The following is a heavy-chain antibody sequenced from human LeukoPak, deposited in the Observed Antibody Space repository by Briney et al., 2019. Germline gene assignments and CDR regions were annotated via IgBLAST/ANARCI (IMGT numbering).Heavy chain of an antibody. CDR3: AKFLGEYCISTSCSNDS. V-gene: IGHV3-23*01. Sequence: GGSLRLSCAASGFTFSSYAMSWVRQPPGKGLEWVSVISGSGGSTYYADSVKGRFTISRDNSKNTLYLQMNSLGAEDTAVYYGAKFLGEYCISTSCSNDSWGQGTLVTVSS. J-gene: IGHJ4*02. CDR1: GFTFSSYA. CDR2: ISGSGGST. D-gene: IGHD2-2*01.